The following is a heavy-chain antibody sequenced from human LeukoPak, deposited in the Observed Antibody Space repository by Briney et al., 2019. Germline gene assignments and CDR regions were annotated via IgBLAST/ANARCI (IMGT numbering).Heavy chain of an antibody. Sequence: GGSLRLSCAASGFTFSDYYMSWIRQAPGKGLEWVSYISSSSSSYTNYADSVKGRFAISRDNAKNSLYLQMNSLGAEDTAVYYCARVPVRYYDFWSGYYGQYFDYWGQGTLVTVSS. CDR3: ARVPVRYYDFWSGYYGQYFDY. D-gene: IGHD3-3*01. V-gene: IGHV3-11*06. CDR2: ISSSSSSYT. J-gene: IGHJ4*02. CDR1: GFTFSDYY.